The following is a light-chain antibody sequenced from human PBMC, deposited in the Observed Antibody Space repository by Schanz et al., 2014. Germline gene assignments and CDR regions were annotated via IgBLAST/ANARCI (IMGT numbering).Light chain of an antibody. CDR1: QSVSSSY. CDR3: QQYGSSPIT. V-gene: IGKV3-20*01. CDR2: GAS. J-gene: IGKJ2*01. Sequence: EIVLMQSPGTLSLSPGERATLSCRASQSVSSSYLAWYQQKPGQAPRLLISGASSRATDIPDRFSGSESGTDFPLTISRLEPQDFAVYYCQQYGSSPITFGQGTKLEIK.